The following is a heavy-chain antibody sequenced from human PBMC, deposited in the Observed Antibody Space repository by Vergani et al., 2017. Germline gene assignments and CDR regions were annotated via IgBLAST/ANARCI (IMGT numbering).Heavy chain of an antibody. V-gene: IGHV4-39*07. D-gene: IGHD6-19*01. Sequence: QLHLQESGPGLVKPSETLSLTCTVSGGSITSSSYYLGWIRQPPGKGLEWIGNIYHSGGAYYNPSLKSRVTISVDTSKNQFSLKLSSVTAADTAVYYCARASGSGWYLDYYYGMDVWGQGTTVTVSS. J-gene: IGHJ6*02. CDR2: IYHSGGA. CDR3: ARASGSGWYLDYYYGMDV. CDR1: GGSITSSSYY.